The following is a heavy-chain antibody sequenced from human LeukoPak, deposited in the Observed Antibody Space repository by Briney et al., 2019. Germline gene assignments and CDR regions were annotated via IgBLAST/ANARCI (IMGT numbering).Heavy chain of an antibody. CDR2: IIPTLDIT. J-gene: IGHJ4*02. D-gene: IGHD1-14*01. CDR3: ARDPDRYFDY. Sequence: VASVKVSCKASGGTVSSYAISWVRQAPGQGLEWMGRIIPTLDITRYAQKFQGRVTITADKSTSTAYMELSSLRSEDTAVYYCARDPDRYFDYWGQGTLVTVSS. V-gene: IGHV1-69*04. CDR1: GGTVSSYA.